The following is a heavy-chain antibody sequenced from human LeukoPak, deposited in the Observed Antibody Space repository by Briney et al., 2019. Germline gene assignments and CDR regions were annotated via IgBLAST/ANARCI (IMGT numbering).Heavy chain of an antibody. D-gene: IGHD2-2*01. CDR3: ARDRYCNSTSCYAAFDY. V-gene: IGHV4-4*07. Sequence: PSETLSLTCTVSGGSISSYYWSWIRQPPGKGLEWIGRIYTSGSTNYNPSLKSRVTMSVDTSKKQFSLKLSSVTAADTAAYYCARDRYCNSTSCYAAFDYWSQGTLVTVSS. CDR2: IYTSGST. CDR1: GGSISSYY. J-gene: IGHJ4*02.